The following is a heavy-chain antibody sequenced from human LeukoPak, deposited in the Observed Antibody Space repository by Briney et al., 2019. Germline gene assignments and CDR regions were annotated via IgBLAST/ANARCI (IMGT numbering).Heavy chain of an antibody. V-gene: IGHV3-23*01. CDR3: AKDPAMIVVVNHFDY. J-gene: IGHJ4*02. CDR1: GFTFSSYA. Sequence: GGSLRLSCAASGFTFSSYAMSWVRQAPGKGLEWVSAISGSGGSTYYADSVKGRFTISRDNSKNTLYLQMNSLRAEDTAAYYCAKDPAMIVVVNHFDYWGQGTLVTVSS. CDR2: ISGSGGST. D-gene: IGHD3-22*01.